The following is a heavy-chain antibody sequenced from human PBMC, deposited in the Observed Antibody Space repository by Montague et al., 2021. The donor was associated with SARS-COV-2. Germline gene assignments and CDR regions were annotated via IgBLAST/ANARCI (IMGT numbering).Heavy chain of an antibody. Sequence: SLRLSCAASGFTFSSYGMHWVRQAPGKGLEWVAVIWYDGSNKYYADSVKGRFTISRDNSKNTLYLQMNSLRAEDTAVYYCARDPAPYYYDSSGYYGYWGQGTPVTVSS. V-gene: IGHV3-33*01. D-gene: IGHD3-22*01. CDR2: IWYDGSNK. CDR3: ARDPAPYYYDSSGYYGY. J-gene: IGHJ4*02. CDR1: GFTFSSYG.